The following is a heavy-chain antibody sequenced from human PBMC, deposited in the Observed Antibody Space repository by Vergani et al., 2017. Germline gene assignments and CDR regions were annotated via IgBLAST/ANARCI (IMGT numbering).Heavy chain of an antibody. J-gene: IGHJ6*02. V-gene: IGHV3-20*01. CDR2: FNWNGGSK. CDR3: ARVLDSSYYYGMDV. CDR1: GFTFDDYG. Sequence: EVQLVESGGGVVRPGGSLRLSCAAPGFTFDDYGMSGGRRGAGEGLGWGSGFNWNGGSKGYAAAVKGRFTISRYNAKNSLYLQMNRLRAEDTASYHCARVLDSSYYYGMDVWGQGTMVTVSS. D-gene: IGHD1-1*01.